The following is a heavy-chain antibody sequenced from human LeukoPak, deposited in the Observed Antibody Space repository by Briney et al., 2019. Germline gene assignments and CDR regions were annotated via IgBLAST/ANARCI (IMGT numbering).Heavy chain of an antibody. J-gene: IGHJ4*02. V-gene: IGHV3-30*04. Sequence: GGSLRLSCAASGFTFSGYAMHWVRQAPGKGLEWVALISYDGSDKYYADSVKGRFTVSRDNSKNTLYLQMSGLRAEDTAVYYCAREQYYYGSGSYYALDCWGQGTLVTVSS. CDR1: GFTFSGYA. D-gene: IGHD3-10*01. CDR3: AREQYYYGSGSYYALDC. CDR2: ISYDGSDK.